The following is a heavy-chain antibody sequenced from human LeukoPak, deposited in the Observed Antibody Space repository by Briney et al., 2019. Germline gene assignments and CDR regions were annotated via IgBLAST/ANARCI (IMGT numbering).Heavy chain of an antibody. Sequence: SQTLSLTCTVSGGSISSGDYYWSWIRQPPGKDLAWIGYIYHSTSTNYNPSIKSRVTISVVMSKNQFSPELSSVTAADTAVYYCARGINYRSGDSCYPTLCSFDPWGQGTLVTVSS. V-gene: IGHV4-30-4*08. CDR1: GGSISSGDYY. D-gene: IGHD2-15*01. J-gene: IGHJ5*02. CDR3: ARGINYRSGDSCYPTLCSFDP. CDR2: IYHSTST.